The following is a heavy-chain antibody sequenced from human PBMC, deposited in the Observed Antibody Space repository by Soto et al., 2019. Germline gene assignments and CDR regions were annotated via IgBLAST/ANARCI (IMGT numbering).Heavy chain of an antibody. Sequence: GASVQVSCQASGFTFSHHSIHWLRQAPGQRLEWMGWINSDTGYTKYSQKFQARLTITWDSSAKTAYMELSSLQSEDTAVYYCVRGKEAGVWFDPWGQGTLVTVSS. CDR1: GFTFSHHS. J-gene: IGHJ5*02. V-gene: IGHV1-3*04. CDR2: INSDTGYT. CDR3: VRGKEAGVWFDP. D-gene: IGHD3-10*01.